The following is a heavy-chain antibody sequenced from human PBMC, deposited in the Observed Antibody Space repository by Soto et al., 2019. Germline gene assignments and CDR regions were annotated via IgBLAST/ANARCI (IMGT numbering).Heavy chain of an antibody. CDR3: ARDQGTSSSWGLNYYYGMDV. J-gene: IGHJ6*02. V-gene: IGHV4-31*02. D-gene: IGHD6-13*01. CDR1: GGSISSGGYY. CDR2: IYYSGST. Sequence: PSETLSLTCTVSGGSISSGGYYWSWIRQHPGKGLEWIGYIYYSGSTYYNPSLKSRVTISVDTSKNQFSLKLSSVTAADTAVYYCARDQGTSSSWGLNYYYGMDVWGQGTTVTVSS.